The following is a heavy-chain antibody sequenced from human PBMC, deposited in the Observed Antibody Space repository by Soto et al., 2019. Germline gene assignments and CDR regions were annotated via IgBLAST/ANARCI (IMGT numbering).Heavy chain of an antibody. CDR1: GFTFSSYW. CDR2: IKQDGSEK. J-gene: IGHJ3*02. V-gene: IGHV3-7*01. Sequence: GGSLRLSCAASGFTFSSYWMSWVRQAPGKGLEWVANIKQDGSEKYYVASVKGRFTISRDNAKNSLYLQMNSLRAEDTAVYYCARGLGDYIWGSYRYAFDIWGQGTMVTVSS. CDR3: ARGLGDYIWGSYRYAFDI. D-gene: IGHD3-16*02.